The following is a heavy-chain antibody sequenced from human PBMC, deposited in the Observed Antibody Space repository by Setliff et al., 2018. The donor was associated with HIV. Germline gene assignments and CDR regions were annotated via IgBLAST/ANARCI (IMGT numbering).Heavy chain of an antibody. J-gene: IGHJ3*02. D-gene: IGHD3-10*01. CDR3: ATPGVGAGAFDI. Sequence: LVKVSCKASGYSFTFYGLHWVRQAPGQGLEWMGWVSVYNGNTKYAENFQDRLTLTTDASTGTGFMELRGLRSDDTAVYYCATPGVGAGAFDIWGRGTMVTVSS. CDR2: VSVYNGNT. CDR1: GYSFTFYG. V-gene: IGHV1-18*04.